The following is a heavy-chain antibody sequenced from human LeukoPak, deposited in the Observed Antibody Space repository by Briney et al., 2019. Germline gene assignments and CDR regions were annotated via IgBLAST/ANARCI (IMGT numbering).Heavy chain of an antibody. CDR2: ISYDGSYK. CDR3: AKDLFDRSGPLDY. CDR1: GFTFSSYG. V-gene: IGHV3-30*18. Sequence: QPGRSLRLSCEASGFTFSSYGMHWVRQAPGKGLEWVAVISYDGSYKYYADSGKGRFTISRDNSKNTLYVQMNSLRAEDTAVYYCAKDLFDRSGPLDYWDQGILVTVSS. J-gene: IGHJ4*02. D-gene: IGHD3-22*01.